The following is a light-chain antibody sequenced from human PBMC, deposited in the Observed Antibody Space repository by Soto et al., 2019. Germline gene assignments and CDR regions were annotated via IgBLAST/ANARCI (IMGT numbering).Light chain of an antibody. CDR3: QSQDGRLSVSV. V-gene: IGLV1-44*01. Sequence: QSVLTQPPSASGTPGQRVTISCSGSSSNIGSNTVNWYQQLPGTAPKLLISGNNIRPSGVPDRFSGSKFATSAYLTSSGRQAEDEADYCFQSQDGRLSVSVFGGGTKLTVL. J-gene: IGLJ3*02. CDR2: GNN. CDR1: SSNIGSNT.